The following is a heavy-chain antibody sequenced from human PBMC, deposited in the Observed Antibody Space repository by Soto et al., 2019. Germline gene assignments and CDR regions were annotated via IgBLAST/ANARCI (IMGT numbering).Heavy chain of an antibody. V-gene: IGHV1-18*01. CDR2: ISGNNGDT. D-gene: IGHD2-2*01. CDR3: ARRLCSTIRCHVDWFDP. Sequence: QVQLVQSGAEVKNPGASVKVSCKASAYDFTSYGITWVRQAPGQGLEWMGWISGNNGDTEYAQEFQDRVTMTKDTTTNTAYMELRSLRSDDTARYYCARRLCSTIRCHVDWFDPWGQGTLVTVSS. CDR1: AYDFTSYG. J-gene: IGHJ5*02.